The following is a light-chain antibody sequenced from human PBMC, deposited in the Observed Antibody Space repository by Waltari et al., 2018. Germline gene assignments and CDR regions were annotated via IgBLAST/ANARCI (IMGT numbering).Light chain of an antibody. J-gene: IGLJ3*02. Sequence: QSVLTQPPSVAGTPGQRVTISFSRSSFNIGSNTVTCYRQLPGTAPQLLIYNNDPRPPGGPDRFSGSKSGTSASLAISGLQSEHEADYYCAAWDDSLNGPVFGGGTKLTVL. CDR3: AAWDDSLNGPV. CDR2: NND. CDR1: SFNIGSNT. V-gene: IGLV1-44*01.